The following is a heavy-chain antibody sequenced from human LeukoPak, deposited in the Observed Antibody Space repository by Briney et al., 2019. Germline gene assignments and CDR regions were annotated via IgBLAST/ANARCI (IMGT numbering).Heavy chain of an antibody. Sequence: GGSLRLSCAASGFIFSSYEMNWVRQAPGKGLEWVSYISSSVSTIFYAGSVKGRFTISRDNAKNSLYLQMNSLRVEDTAVYYCAREAYSSGWSFWDCWGQGTLVSVS. J-gene: IGHJ4*02. D-gene: IGHD6-19*01. CDR1: GFIFSSYE. CDR3: AREAYSSGWSFWDC. V-gene: IGHV3-48*03. CDR2: ISSSVSTI.